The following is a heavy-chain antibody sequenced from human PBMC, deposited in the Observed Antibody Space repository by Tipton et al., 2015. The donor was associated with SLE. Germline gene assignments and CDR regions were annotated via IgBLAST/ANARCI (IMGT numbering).Heavy chain of an antibody. CDR1: GGSVSSPIDY. Sequence: TLSLTCTVSGGSVSSPIDYWSWIRQSPGKGLEWIGSIYDRGSTNYNPSLKSRVTISVDTSKNQVSLRLTSVTAADTAVYTCARVIATEDYWGQGTLVTVSS. CDR3: ARVIATEDY. D-gene: IGHD3-16*02. V-gene: IGHV4-61*01. CDR2: IYDRGST. J-gene: IGHJ4*02.